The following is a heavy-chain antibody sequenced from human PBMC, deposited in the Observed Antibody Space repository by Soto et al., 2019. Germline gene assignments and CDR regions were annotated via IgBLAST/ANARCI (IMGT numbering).Heavy chain of an antibody. CDR1: GGTFSSYT. V-gene: IGHV1-69*04. Sequence: SVKVSCKASGGTFSSYTISWVRQAPGQGLEWMGRIIPILGIANYAQKFQGRVTITADKSTSTAYMELSSLRSEDTAVYYCARDLGLGITGTTGLFDYWGQGTLVTVSS. CDR2: IIPILGIA. CDR3: ARDLGLGITGTTGLFDY. D-gene: IGHD1-20*01. J-gene: IGHJ4*02.